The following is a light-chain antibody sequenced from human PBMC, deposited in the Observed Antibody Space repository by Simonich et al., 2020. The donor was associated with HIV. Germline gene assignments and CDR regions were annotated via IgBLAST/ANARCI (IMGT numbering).Light chain of an antibody. J-gene: IGLJ1*01. Sequence: QSALTQPRSVSGSPGQSVPISCTGTRNDVGGYNHVSWYQQHPGKAPNLMIYRVGKRPSGVPDRCSGSKSGNTASLTISGLQAEDEADYYCCSYAGSYTFYVFGTGTKVTVL. CDR2: RVG. V-gene: IGLV2-11*01. CDR1: RNDVGGYNH. CDR3: CSYAGSYTFYV.